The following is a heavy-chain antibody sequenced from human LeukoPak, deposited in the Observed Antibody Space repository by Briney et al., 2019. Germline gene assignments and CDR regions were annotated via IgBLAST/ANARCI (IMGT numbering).Heavy chain of an antibody. V-gene: IGHV1-69*06. CDR2: IIPIFGTA. J-gene: IGHJ4*02. CDR3: ARNGRVRRVVKDLFEY. D-gene: IGHD3-10*01. CDR1: GGTFSSYA. Sequence: SVKVSCKASGGTFSSYAISWVRQAPGQGLEWMGGIIPIFGTANYAQKFQGRVTITADKSTSTAYMDLRNLRTDDTAMYYCARNGRVRRVVKDLFEYWGQGTLVAVSS.